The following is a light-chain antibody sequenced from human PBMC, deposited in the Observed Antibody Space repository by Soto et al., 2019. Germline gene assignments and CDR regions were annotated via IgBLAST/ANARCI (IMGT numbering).Light chain of an antibody. V-gene: IGLV2-11*01. CDR3: CSYAGTYTWV. CDR2: DVS. J-gene: IGLJ3*02. Sequence: SALTQPRSVSGSPGQSVTISCTGTSSDVGGYDYVSWYQQHPGRAPKVMIYDVSKRPSGVPNRFSGSKSGNTASLTISGLQTEYEADYYCCSYAGTYTWVFGGGTKVTVL. CDR1: SSDVGGYDY.